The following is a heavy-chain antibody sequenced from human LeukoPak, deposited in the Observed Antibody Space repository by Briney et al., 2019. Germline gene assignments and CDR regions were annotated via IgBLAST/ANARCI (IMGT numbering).Heavy chain of an antibody. CDR1: GFTFSTYA. D-gene: IGHD6-19*01. CDR3: ARGFLGGTDQYFDS. Sequence: GGSLRLSCAASGFTFSTYAMNWVRQAPAKGLEWVSTIGGGGPTTDYTDSVKDRFTISRDNSKNTLYLQMNSLRAEDTAVYFCARGFLGGTDQYFDSWGQGTLVTVSS. V-gene: IGHV3-23*01. J-gene: IGHJ4*02. CDR2: IGGGGPTT.